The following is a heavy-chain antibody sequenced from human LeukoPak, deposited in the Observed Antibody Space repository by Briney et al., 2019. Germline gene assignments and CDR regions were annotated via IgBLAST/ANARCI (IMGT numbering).Heavy chain of an antibody. CDR1: GFTFSLYW. J-gene: IGHJ4*02. D-gene: IGHD1-26*01. Sequence: GGSLTLSCAASGFTFSLYWVSWVRQVPGKGLEWLANIKPDGIETYHVDSVRGRFTISRDNARNSLYLQMNSVRAEDTGVYYCARDMDNYYVSIDSWGQGTLVTVSS. CDR2: IKPDGIET. CDR3: ARDMDNYYVSIDS. V-gene: IGHV3-7*01.